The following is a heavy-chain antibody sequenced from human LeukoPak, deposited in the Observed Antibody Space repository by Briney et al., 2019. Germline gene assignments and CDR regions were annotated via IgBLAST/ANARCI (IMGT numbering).Heavy chain of an antibody. V-gene: IGHV3-23*01. Sequence: GGSLRLSCAASGFTFSSYAMSWVRQAPGKGLEWVSAISGSGGSTYYADSVKGRFTISRDNSKNTLYLQMNSLRAEDTAVYYCAKSDGSSSWYECFDYWGQGTLVTVSS. CDR3: AKSDGSSSWYECFDY. CDR2: ISGSGGST. CDR1: GFTFSSYA. J-gene: IGHJ4*02. D-gene: IGHD6-13*01.